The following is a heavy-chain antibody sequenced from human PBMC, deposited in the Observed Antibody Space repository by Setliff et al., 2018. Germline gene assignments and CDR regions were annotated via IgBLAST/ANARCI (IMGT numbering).Heavy chain of an antibody. J-gene: IGHJ4*02. Sequence: GGSLRLSCAASGFTFSNYNMNWVRQAPGKGLEWVSSISATNTYITYADSVKGRFTISRDNAKNSLYLQMNSLRAEDTAIYYCGPGGKGLLENWGQGTLVTVSS. CDR1: GFTFSNYN. CDR3: GPGGKGLLEN. CDR2: ISATNTYI. V-gene: IGHV3-21*01. D-gene: IGHD3-10*01.